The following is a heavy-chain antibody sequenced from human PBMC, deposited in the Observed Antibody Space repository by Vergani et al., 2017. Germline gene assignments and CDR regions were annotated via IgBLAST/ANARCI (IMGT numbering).Heavy chain of an antibody. D-gene: IGHD1-1*01. V-gene: IGHV4-61*02. J-gene: IGHJ3*01. CDR2: IYVSGIT. CDR3: ARDIKQLRTRAFDL. CDR1: GASINNDFYY. Sequence: QVQLQESGPGLVKPSQTLSLTCTVSGASINNDFYYWHWIRKPAGKGLEWIGRIYVSGITDYNSSLQSRVSMSVDTSKNQFSLTLTSVTAADTAVYYCARDIKQLRTRAFDLWGQGTMVTVSS.